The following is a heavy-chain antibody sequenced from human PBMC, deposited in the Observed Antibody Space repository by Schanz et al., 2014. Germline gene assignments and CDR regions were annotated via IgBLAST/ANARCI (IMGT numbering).Heavy chain of an antibody. CDR2: INPSGGGT. J-gene: IGHJ6*04. CDR3: ARAKRFGDMDV. Sequence: QVHLMQSGAEAKKPGASVKVSCKAFGYSFTTYFIHWVRLAPGQGFEWMGIINPSGGGTSYALRFQDRVTVTRDTSTSTVYMELRNLRSDDTAVYYCARAKRFGDMDVWGKGTTVTVSS. CDR1: GYSFTTYF. V-gene: IGHV1-46*01. D-gene: IGHD3-10*01.